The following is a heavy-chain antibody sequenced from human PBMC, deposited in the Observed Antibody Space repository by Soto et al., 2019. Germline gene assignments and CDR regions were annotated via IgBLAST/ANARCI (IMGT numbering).Heavy chain of an antibody. CDR2: IYYSGST. J-gene: IGHJ6*02. CDR1: GGSISSSSYY. Sequence: SETLSLTCTVSGGSISSSSYYWGWIRQPPGKGLEWIGYIYYSGSTNYNPSLKSRVTISVDTSKNQFSLKLSSVTAADTAVYYCASGAANYYYYGMDVWGQGTTVTVSS. CDR3: ASGAANYYYYGMDV. D-gene: IGHD3-10*01. V-gene: IGHV4-61*05.